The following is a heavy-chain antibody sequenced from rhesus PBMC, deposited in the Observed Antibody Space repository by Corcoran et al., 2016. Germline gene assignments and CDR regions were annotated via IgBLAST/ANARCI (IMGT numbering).Heavy chain of an antibody. J-gene: IGHJ5-1*01. CDR1: GFSISTSGTG. CDR3: PPYGGEGFDV. V-gene: IGHV2-95*01. Sequence: QVTLKESGPALVKPTQTLTLTCTFSGFSISTSGTGVVWIRQPPGKALEWLASIYWNDSKYYSTSLKSRLTISKDTSKNQVVLTLTNMDPVDTATYYCPPYGGEGFDVWGPGVLVTVSS. CDR2: IYWNDSK. D-gene: IGHD3-9*01.